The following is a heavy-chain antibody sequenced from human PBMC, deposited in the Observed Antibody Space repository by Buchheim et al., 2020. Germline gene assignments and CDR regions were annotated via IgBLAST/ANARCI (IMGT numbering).Heavy chain of an antibody. Sequence: QVQLQESGPGLVKPSETLSLTCTVSGGSISSYYWSWIRQPPGKGLEWIGYIYYCGSTNYNPSLKSRVTLPLDTSKNQFSLKLSSVTAADTDVYYCARVGSSSSGTTFDYWGQGTL. CDR1: GGSISSYY. V-gene: IGHV4-59*01. J-gene: IGHJ4*02. D-gene: IGHD6-6*01. CDR2: IYYCGST. CDR3: ARVGSSSSGTTFDY.